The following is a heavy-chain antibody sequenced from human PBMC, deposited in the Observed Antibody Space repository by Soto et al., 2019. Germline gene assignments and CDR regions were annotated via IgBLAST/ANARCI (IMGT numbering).Heavy chain of an antibody. D-gene: IGHD5-12*01. Sequence: QVQLVQSGAEVKKPGASVKVSCKASGYTFTSYGISWVRQAPGQGLEWMGWISAYNGNTNYAQKLQGRVTMTTDTSTSTAYMELRSLSSDDTAVYDCARVGIGYSGPLDPGNWFDPWGQGTLVTVSS. CDR1: GYTFTSYG. J-gene: IGHJ5*02. CDR2: ISAYNGNT. V-gene: IGHV1-18*01. CDR3: ARVGIGYSGPLDPGNWFDP.